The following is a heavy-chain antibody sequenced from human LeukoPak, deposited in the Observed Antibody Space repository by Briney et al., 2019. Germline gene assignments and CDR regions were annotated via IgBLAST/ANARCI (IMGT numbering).Heavy chain of an antibody. J-gene: IGHJ1*01. CDR1: GGSISSSSYY. CDR2: IYYSGST. D-gene: IGHD6-13*01. CDR3: ARPMPPAIAAAGTLH. Sequence: SETLSLTCTVSGGSISSSSYYWGWIRQPPGKGLEWIGSIYYSGSTYYNPSLKSRVTISVDTSKNQFSLKLSSVTAADTAVYYCARPMPPAIAAAGTLHWGQGTLVTVSS. V-gene: IGHV4-39*01.